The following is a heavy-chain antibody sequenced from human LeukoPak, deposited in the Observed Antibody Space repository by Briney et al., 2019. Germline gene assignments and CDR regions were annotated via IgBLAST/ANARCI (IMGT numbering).Heavy chain of an antibody. CDR2: INPNSGGT. J-gene: IGHJ4*02. CDR3: ARAVDYYDSSGYYYVYFDY. CDR1: GYTFTGYY. D-gene: IGHD3-22*01. V-gene: IGHV1-2*02. Sequence: GASVKVSCKASGYTFTGYYMHWVRQAPGQGLEWMGWINPNSGGTNYAQKFQGRVTMTRDTSISTAYMELNRLRSDDTAVYYCARAVDYYDSSGYYYVYFDYWGQGTLVTVSS.